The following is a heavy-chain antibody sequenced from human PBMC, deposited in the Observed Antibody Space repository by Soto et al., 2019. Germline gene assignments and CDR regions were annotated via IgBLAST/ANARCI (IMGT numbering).Heavy chain of an antibody. CDR3: ARDGSGSYYNDYYYYYMDV. D-gene: IGHD3-10*01. CDR2: INTSGGST. Sequence: ASVKVSCKASGYTFTSYYMHWVRQAPGQGLEWMGIINTSGGSTSYAQKFQGRVTMTRDTSTSTVYMELSSLRSEDTAVYYCARDGSGSYYNDYYYYYMDVWGKGTTVTVSS. J-gene: IGHJ6*03. V-gene: IGHV1-46*03. CDR1: GYTFTSYY.